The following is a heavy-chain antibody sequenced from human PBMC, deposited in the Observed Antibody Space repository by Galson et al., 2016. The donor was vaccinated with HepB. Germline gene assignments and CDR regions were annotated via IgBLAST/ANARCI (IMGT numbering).Heavy chain of an antibody. D-gene: IGHD5-12*01. CDR1: GYSFSNFA. CDR2: INTKTGNP. J-gene: IGHJ4*02. V-gene: IGHV7-4-1*02. CDR3: ARDTLSGPN. Sequence: SVKVSCKASGYSFSNFALNWVRQAPGQGLEWMGWINTKTGNPTYVQDFTGRFVFSLDISVSTAYLQISSLRTEDTAGYYCARDTLSGPNWGQGTLVTVSP.